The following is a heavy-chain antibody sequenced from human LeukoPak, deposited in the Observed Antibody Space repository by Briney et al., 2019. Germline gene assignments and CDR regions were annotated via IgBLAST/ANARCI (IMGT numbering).Heavy chain of an antibody. V-gene: IGHV3-21*04. D-gene: IGHD5-24*01. CDR1: GFTFSSYS. CDR3: AIADGYNSGGNFDY. CDR2: ISSSSSYI. J-gene: IGHJ4*02. Sequence: GGSLRLSCAASGFTFSSYSMNWVRQAPGKGLEWVSSISSSSSYIYYADSVKGRFTISRDNAKNSLYLQMNSLRAEDTALYYCAIADGYNSGGNFDYWGQGILVTVSS.